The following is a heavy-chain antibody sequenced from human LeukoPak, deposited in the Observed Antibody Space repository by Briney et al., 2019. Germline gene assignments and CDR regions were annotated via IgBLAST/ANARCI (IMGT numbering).Heavy chain of an antibody. J-gene: IGHJ4*02. CDR2: ISSSSSII. CDR1: GFTFSSYS. CDR3: ANEDCSGGSCFFDY. Sequence: GGSLRLSCAVSGFTFSSYSMNWARQAPGKGLEWVSYISSSSSIIYYAGSVKGRFTISRDNAKNSLYLQMNSLRAEDTAVYYCANEDCSGGSCFFDYWGQGTLVTVSS. V-gene: IGHV3-48*01. D-gene: IGHD2-15*01.